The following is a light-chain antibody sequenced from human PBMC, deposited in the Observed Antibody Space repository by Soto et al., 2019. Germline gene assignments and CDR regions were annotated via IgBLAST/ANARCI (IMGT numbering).Light chain of an antibody. CDR3: ASYLTTSPLEV. V-gene: IGLV2-14*01. Sequence: QSALTQPPSASGSPGQSVTISCTGTSNDVGGHDFVAWHQQHPGKGPRLMIYEVHYRPSGVSSRFSGSKSGNTASLTISGLQAADEADYYCASYLTTSPLEVFGTGTKLTVL. CDR1: SNDVGGHDF. CDR2: EVH. J-gene: IGLJ1*01.